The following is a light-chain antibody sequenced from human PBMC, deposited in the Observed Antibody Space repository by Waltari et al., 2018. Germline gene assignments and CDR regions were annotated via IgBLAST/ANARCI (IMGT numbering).Light chain of an antibody. Sequence: QSVLTQPPSVSAAPGQRVTISCSGCSSNIGNNYVSWYRQFPGTAPKLLIYEDSERPSGIPGRFSGSKSGTSATLEITGLQAGDEADYYCGTWDSSLSGAVFGGGTHLTVL. CDR3: GTWDSSLSGAV. V-gene: IGLV1-51*02. CDR2: EDS. J-gene: IGLJ7*01. CDR1: SSNIGNNY.